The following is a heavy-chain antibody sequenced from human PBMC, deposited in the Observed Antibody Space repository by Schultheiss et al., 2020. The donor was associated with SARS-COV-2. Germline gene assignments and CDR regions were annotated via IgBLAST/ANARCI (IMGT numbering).Heavy chain of an antibody. D-gene: IGHD3-10*01. Sequence: GGSLRLSCVSSGFYFSRHWMAWVRQAPGKGLEFLAIINEDGSVKYHVDSVKGRFTISRDNAKSSVFLQMDSLRGDDTGVFYCVRDRGFGAFDSWGQGTLVTGSS. CDR2: INEDGSVK. CDR1: GFYFSRHW. J-gene: IGHJ4*02. V-gene: IGHV3-7*01. CDR3: VRDRGFGAFDS.